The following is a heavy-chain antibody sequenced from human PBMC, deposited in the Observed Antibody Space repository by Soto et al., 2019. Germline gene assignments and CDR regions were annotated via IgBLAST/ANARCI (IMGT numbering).Heavy chain of an antibody. CDR3: VKGISCGYDFLDY. J-gene: IGHJ4*02. CDR2: ISGSGGSI. CDR1: GFTFSSYA. D-gene: IGHD3-22*01. V-gene: IGHV3-23*01. Sequence: DVQLLESGGDLVQPGESLRLSCVASGFTFSSYAMNWVRQAPGMGLEWVSTISGSGGSIYYADSVKGRFAISRDNSKNTLFLQMSSLRVEDTAIYYCVKGISCGYDFLDYWGQGTLVTVSS.